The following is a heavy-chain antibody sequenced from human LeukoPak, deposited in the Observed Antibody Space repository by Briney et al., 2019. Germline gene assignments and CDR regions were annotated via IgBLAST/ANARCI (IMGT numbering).Heavy chain of an antibody. Sequence: ASVKVSCKASGYTFTSYGISWVRQAPGQGLEWMGWISAYNGNTNYAQKLQGRVTMTTDTSTSTAYMELRSLRSDDTAVYYCARALVGDHYYGSGSYYRVRDYWGQGTLVTVSS. CDR2: ISAYNGNT. V-gene: IGHV1-18*01. D-gene: IGHD3-10*01. J-gene: IGHJ4*02. CDR3: ARALVGDHYYGSGSYYRVRDY. CDR1: GYTFTSYG.